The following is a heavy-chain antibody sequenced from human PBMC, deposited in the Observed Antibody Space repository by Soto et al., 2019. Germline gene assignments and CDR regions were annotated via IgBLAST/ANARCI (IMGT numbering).Heavy chain of an antibody. CDR2: IYYSGST. CDR3: ARATIVLVPAAMVSHWFDP. CDR1: GGSISSGDYY. J-gene: IGHJ5*02. D-gene: IGHD2-2*01. Sequence: QVQLQESGPGLVKPSQTLSLTCTVSGGSISSGDYYWSWIRQPPGKGLEWIGYIYYSGSTYYNPALKSRVTISVDTSKNQFSLKLSSVTAADTAVYYCARATIVLVPAAMVSHWFDPWGQGTLVTVSS. V-gene: IGHV4-30-4*01.